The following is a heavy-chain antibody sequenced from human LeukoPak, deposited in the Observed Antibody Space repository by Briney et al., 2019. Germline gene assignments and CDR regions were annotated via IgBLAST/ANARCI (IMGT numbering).Heavy chain of an antibody. CDR3: AIDSRSTWHFDY. V-gene: IGHV3-23*01. CDR1: GFTFSSYA. D-gene: IGHD2-2*01. CDR2: ISGSGGNT. Sequence: GGSLRLSCAASGFTFSSYAMRWVRQAPGKGLEWVSAISGSGGNTYSADSVKGRFTISRDSSKNTLFLQMNSLRAEDTAVYYCAIDSRSTWHFDYWGQGTLVTVSS. J-gene: IGHJ4*02.